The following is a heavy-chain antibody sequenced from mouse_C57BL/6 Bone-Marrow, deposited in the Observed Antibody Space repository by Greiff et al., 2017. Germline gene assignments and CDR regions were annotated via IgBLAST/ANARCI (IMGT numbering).Heavy chain of an antibody. CDR1: EYEFPSHD. J-gene: IGHJ1*03. CDR3: ARHRYYGPYWYFDV. Sequence: EVKLMESGGGLVQPGESLKLSCESNEYEFPSHDMSWVRKTPEKRLELVAAINSDGGSTYYPDTMERRFLISRDNTKKTLYLQMSSLRSEDTALYDCARHRYYGPYWYFDVWGTGTTVTVSS. CDR2: INSDGGST. D-gene: IGHD1-1*01. V-gene: IGHV5-2*01.